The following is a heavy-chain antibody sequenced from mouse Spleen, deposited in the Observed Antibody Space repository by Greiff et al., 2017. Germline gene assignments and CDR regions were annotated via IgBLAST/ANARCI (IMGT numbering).Heavy chain of an antibody. CDR1: GYTFTSYG. V-gene: IGHV1-81*01. CDR2: IYPRSGNT. Sequence: VQLVESGAELARPGASVKLSCKASGYTFTSYGISWVKQRTGQGLEWIGEIYPRSGNTYYNEKFKGKATLTADKSSSTAYMELRSLTSEDSAVYFCARRTYGSSPFDYWGQGTTLTVSS. D-gene: IGHD1-1*01. J-gene: IGHJ2*01. CDR3: ARRTYGSSPFDY.